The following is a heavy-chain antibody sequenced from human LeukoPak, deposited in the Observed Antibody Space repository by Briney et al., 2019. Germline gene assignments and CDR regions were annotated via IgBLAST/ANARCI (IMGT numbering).Heavy chain of an antibody. CDR2: IYYSGST. D-gene: IGHD3-16*02. J-gene: IGHJ4*02. Sequence: SETLSLTCAVYGGSFSGYYWSWIRQPPGKGLEWIGSIYYSGSTYYNPSLKSRVTISVDTSKNQFSLKLSSVTAADTAVYYCASLGENYDYVWGSYRPDYWGQGTLVTVSS. V-gene: IGHV4-34*01. CDR3: ASLGENYDYVWGSYRPDY. CDR1: GGSFSGYY.